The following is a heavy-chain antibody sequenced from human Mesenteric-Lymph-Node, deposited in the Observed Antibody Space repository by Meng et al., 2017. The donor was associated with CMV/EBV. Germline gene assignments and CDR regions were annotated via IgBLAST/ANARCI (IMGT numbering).Heavy chain of an antibody. CDR2: INHSGST. CDR1: GGPFSGYY. Sequence: QVERQPWGAGLLKPSETLSLTCAVYGGPFSGYYWSWIRQPPGKGLEWIGEINHSGSTNYNPSLKSRVTISVDTSKNQFSLKLSSVTAADTAVYYCARHQRWLKSEGGFNYWGQGTLVTVSS. J-gene: IGHJ4*02. V-gene: IGHV4-34*01. D-gene: IGHD4-23*01. CDR3: ARHQRWLKSEGGFNY.